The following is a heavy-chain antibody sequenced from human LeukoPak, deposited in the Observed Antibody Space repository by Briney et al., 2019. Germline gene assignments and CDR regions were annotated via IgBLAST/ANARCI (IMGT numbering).Heavy chain of an antibody. CDR3: ARGAKSGDYFDY. J-gene: IGHJ4*02. D-gene: IGHD4-17*01. CDR2: ISSSGSTI. Sequence: PGGSLRLSCAASGFTFSSYEMNWVRQAPGKGLEWVSYISSSGSTIYYADSVKGRFTISRDNAENSLYLQMNRLRAEDTAVYYCARGAKSGDYFDYWGQGTLVTVSS. V-gene: IGHV3-48*03. CDR1: GFTFSSYE.